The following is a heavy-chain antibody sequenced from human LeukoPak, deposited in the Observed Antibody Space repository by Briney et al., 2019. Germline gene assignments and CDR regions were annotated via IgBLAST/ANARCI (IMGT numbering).Heavy chain of an antibody. J-gene: IGHJ4*02. Sequence: PGGSLRLSCAASGFTFSGCWMSWARQAPGKGLEWVAYIKEDGSEKYYVDSVKGRFTISRDNAKNSLSLQMNSLRAEDTAVYYCARKAYGSGSLDYWGQGTLVSVSS. CDR3: ARKAYGSGSLDY. V-gene: IGHV3-7*01. D-gene: IGHD3-10*01. CDR1: GFTFSGCW. CDR2: IKEDGSEK.